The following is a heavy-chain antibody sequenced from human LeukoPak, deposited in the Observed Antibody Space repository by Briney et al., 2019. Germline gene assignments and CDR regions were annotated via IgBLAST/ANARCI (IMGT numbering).Heavy chain of an antibody. CDR1: GFTFNTYS. Sequence: PGGSLRLSCAASGFTFNTYSMNWVRQAPGKGLEWVSSISSSSNYIYYADSVKGRFTISRDNAKNSLFLQMNSLRAEDTAVYYCASDGVILREYYFDYWGQGTLVTVSS. V-gene: IGHV3-21*01. J-gene: IGHJ4*02. CDR3: ASDGVILREYYFDY. D-gene: IGHD1-26*01. CDR2: ISSSSNYI.